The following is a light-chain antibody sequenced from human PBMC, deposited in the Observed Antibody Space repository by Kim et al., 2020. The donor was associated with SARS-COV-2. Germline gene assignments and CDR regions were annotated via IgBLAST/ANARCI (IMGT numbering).Light chain of an antibody. CDR2: GKN. CDR1: SLRSYY. CDR3: NSRDSSGNHLDWV. Sequence: SSELTQDPAVSVALGQTVRITCQGDSLRSYYASWYQQKPGQAPVLVIYGKNNRPSGIPDRFSGSSSGNTASLTITGAPAEDEADYYCNSRDSSGNHLDWV. J-gene: IGLJ3*02. V-gene: IGLV3-19*01.